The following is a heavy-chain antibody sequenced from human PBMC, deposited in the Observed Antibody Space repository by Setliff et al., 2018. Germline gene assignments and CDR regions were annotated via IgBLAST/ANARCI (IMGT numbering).Heavy chain of an antibody. CDR2: IDPTDSYT. V-gene: IGHV5-10-1*01. CDR3: ARIRLCGGRVICPPGRYVDV. J-gene: IGHJ6*03. Sequence: PGESLKISCTGSGYSFTTYWISWVRQMPGKGPEWMGRIDPTDSYTNYNPSFQGRITISADKSVNTVYVQWSSLKASDTAVYYCARIRLCGGRVICPPGRYVDVWGKGTTVTVSS. CDR1: GYSFTTYW. D-gene: IGHD2-15*01.